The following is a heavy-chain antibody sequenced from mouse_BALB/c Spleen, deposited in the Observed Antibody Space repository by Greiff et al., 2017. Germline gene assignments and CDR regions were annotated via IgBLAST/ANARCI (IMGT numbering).Heavy chain of an antibody. V-gene: IGHV1-9*01. Sequence: QVQLKQSGAELMKPGASVKISCKATGYTFSSYWIEWVKQRPGHGLEWIGEILPGSGSTNYNEKFKGKATFTADTSSNTAYMQLSSLTSEDSAVYYCARGEVRRIYAMDYWGQGTSVTVSS. CDR3: ARGEVRRIYAMDY. J-gene: IGHJ4*01. CDR1: GYTFSSYW. CDR2: ILPGSGST. D-gene: IGHD2-14*01.